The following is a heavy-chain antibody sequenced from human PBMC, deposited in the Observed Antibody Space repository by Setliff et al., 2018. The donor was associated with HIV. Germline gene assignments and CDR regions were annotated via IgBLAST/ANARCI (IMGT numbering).Heavy chain of an antibody. D-gene: IGHD6-19*01. CDR3: ARAGPRICWTWPCDAFDV. CDR2: IFHDGTV. J-gene: IGHJ3*01. V-gene: IGHV4-4*02. CDR1: GFSIKNDNW. Sequence: SETLSLTCVVSGFSIKNDNWWNWVRQTPGKGLEWIGQIFHDGTVTYKPSLESRVTILMDILKNQISLNVTSVTAADAAVYYCARAGPRICWTWPCDAFDVWGLGTLVTVSS.